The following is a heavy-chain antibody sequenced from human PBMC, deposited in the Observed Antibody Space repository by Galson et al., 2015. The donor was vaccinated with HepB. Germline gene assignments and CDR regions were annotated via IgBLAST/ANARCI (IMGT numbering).Heavy chain of an antibody. CDR3: ARTITTYYDSSGYYLRSGAYFDY. J-gene: IGHJ4*02. D-gene: IGHD3-22*01. Sequence: SLRLSCAASGFAVITNYMTWVRQAPGKGLEWVSAIYGGDTTYYADSVKGRFTISRDNSQNTVHLPMKSLRAGDTAVYYCARTITTYYDSSGYYLRSGAYFDYWGQGTLVTVSS. V-gene: IGHV3-53*01. CDR2: IYGGDTT. CDR1: GFAVITNY.